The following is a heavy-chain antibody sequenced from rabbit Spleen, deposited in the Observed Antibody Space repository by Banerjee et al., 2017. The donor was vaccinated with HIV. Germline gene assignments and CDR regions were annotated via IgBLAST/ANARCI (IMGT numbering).Heavy chain of an antibody. V-gene: IGHV1S40*01. J-gene: IGHJ6*01. CDR2: IYAGSSGFT. CDR1: GFSFSSSYY. CDR3: ARDTSSSFSSYGMDL. D-gene: IGHD1-1*01. Sequence: QSLEESWGDLVKPGASLTLPCTASGFSFSSSYYMCCVRKAPGKGLACIVCIYAGSSGFTYFATWAKGRFTYSKTSSTTVALQMTRLTAADTATYFCARDTSSSFSSYGMDLWGPGTLVTVS.